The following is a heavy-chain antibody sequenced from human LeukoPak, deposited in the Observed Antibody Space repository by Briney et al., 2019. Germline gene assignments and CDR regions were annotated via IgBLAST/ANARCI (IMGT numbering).Heavy chain of an antibody. D-gene: IGHD3-10*01. CDR1: GFTFDDYG. Sequence: GGSLRLSCAASGFTFDDYGMSWVRQAPGKGLEWVSGINWNGGSTYYADSVKGRFTISRDNSKNTLYLQMNSLRAEDTAVYYCEGDYYYGSGSYLNWGQGTLVTVSS. CDR2: INWNGGST. V-gene: IGHV3-20*04. J-gene: IGHJ4*02. CDR3: EGDYYYGSGSYLN.